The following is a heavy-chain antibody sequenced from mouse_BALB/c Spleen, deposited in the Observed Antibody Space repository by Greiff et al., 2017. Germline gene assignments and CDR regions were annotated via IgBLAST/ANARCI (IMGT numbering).Heavy chain of an antibody. CDR1: GFTFNDTY. Sequence: VQLQQSGAELVKPGASVKLSCTASGFTFNDTYMHWVKQRPEQGLEWIGRIDPANGNTKYDPKFQGKATITADTSSNTAYLQLSSLTSEDTAVYYCALSFAYWGQGTLVTVSA. J-gene: IGHJ3*01. CDR2: IDPANGNT. V-gene: IGHV14-3*02. CDR3: ALSFAY.